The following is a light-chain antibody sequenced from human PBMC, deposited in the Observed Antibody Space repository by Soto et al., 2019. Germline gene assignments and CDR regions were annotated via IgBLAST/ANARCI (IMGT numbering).Light chain of an antibody. CDR2: KAS. CDR3: QQYNSYPLYT. Sequence: DIQMTQSPSTLSASVGDSVTITCRASQSISTWLAWYQQKPGKAPKLLIYKASSLESGVPSRFSGSGSGIEFTLTISSLQPDDFATYYCQQYNSYPLYTFGQGTKLEIK. CDR1: QSISTW. J-gene: IGKJ2*01. V-gene: IGKV1-5*03.